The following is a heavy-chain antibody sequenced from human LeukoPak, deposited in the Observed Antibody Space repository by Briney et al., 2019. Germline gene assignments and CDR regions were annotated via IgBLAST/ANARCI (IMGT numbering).Heavy chain of an antibody. J-gene: IGHJ5*02. CDR2: IYPGDSDT. Sequence: GESLQISCKGSGYSFTSYWIGWVRQLPGKGLEWMGIIYPGDSDTRYSPSFQGQVTISADESISTAYLQWSSLKASDTAMYYCARLVVRAHNWFDPWGQGTLVTVSS. CDR3: ARLVVRAHNWFDP. CDR1: GYSFTSYW. V-gene: IGHV5-51*01. D-gene: IGHD3-10*01.